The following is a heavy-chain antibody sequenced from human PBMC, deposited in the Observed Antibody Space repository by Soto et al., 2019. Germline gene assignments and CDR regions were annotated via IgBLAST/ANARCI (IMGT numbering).Heavy chain of an antibody. CDR1: GFTFSTYW. CDR2: IKQDGSEK. J-gene: IGHJ4*02. Sequence: EVQLVESGGGLDQPGGSLRLSCAASGFTFSTYWMTWVRQAPGKGLEWVANIKQDGSEKYYVDSVKGRFTISRDNAKNSLYLQLSSLRAEDTAVYYCASCGDNWFFDQWGQGTLVTASS. V-gene: IGHV3-7*01. CDR3: ASCGDNWFFDQ. D-gene: IGHD2-21*01.